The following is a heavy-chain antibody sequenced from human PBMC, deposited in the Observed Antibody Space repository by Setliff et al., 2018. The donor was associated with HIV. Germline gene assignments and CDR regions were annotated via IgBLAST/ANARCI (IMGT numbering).Heavy chain of an antibody. CDR3: ARDAGYDKFDI. CDR1: GFTFSRYW. CDR2: IREDGGDR. J-gene: IGHJ3*02. Sequence: PGESLKISCAASGFTFSRYWLTWVRQAPGKGLQFVANIREDGGDRYYLGSVRGRFTISRDNAQNSLFLQMNSLRAEDTAVYYCARDAGYDKFDIWGQGTMVTVSS. D-gene: IGHD5-12*01. V-gene: IGHV3-7*01.